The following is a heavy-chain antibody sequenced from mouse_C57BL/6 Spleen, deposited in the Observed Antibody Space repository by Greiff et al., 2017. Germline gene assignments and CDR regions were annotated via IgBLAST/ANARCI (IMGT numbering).Heavy chain of an antibody. CDR2: IDPANGHT. Sequence: VQLQQSVAELVRPGASVKLSCTASGFNIKNTYMHWVKQRPEQGLEWIGRIDPANGHTKYAPKFQGKATITADTSSNTVYLQLSSLTSEYPAIYYCARDDGYYPYAMDYWGQGTSVTVSS. CDR3: ARDDGYYPYAMDY. V-gene: IGHV14-3*01. J-gene: IGHJ4*01. D-gene: IGHD2-3*01. CDR1: GFNIKNTY.